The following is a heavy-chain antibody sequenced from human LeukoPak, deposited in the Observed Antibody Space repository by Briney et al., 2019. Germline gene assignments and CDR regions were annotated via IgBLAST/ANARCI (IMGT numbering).Heavy chain of an antibody. J-gene: IGHJ4*01. V-gene: IGHV4-59*01. CDR3: ARVIGWELPPATIDY. Sequence: PSETLSLTCTVSGGSISSYYWSWIRQPPGKGLEWIGYIYYSGSTNYNPSLKSRVTISVDTSNNQFSLKLSSVTAADTAVYSCARVIGWELPPATIDYWGXGXLXXVS. CDR2: IYYSGST. CDR1: GGSISSYY. D-gene: IGHD1-26*01.